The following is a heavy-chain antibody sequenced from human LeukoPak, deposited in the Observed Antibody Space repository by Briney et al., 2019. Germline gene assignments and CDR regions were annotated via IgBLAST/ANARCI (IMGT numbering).Heavy chain of an antibody. D-gene: IGHD2-2*02. CDR1: GYTFTGYY. J-gene: IGHJ6*03. CDR2: IIPIFGTA. Sequence: GASVKVSCKASGYTFTGYYMHWVRQAPGQGLEWMGGIIPIFGTANYAQKFQGRVTITTDESTSTAYMELSSLRSEDTAVYYCARSGDIVVVPAAIPRGYYYYMDVWGKGTTVTVSS. V-gene: IGHV1-69*05. CDR3: ARSGDIVVVPAAIPRGYYYYMDV.